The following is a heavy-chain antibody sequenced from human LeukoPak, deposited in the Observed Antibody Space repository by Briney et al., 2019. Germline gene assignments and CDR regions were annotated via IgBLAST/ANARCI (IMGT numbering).Heavy chain of an antibody. V-gene: IGHV3-21*01. CDR2: ISSSSSTI. J-gene: IGHJ6*03. Sequence: GGPLRLSCAASGFTFSNYYMNWVRQAPGKGLEWVSSISSSSSTIYYADSVKGRFTISRDNAKNSLYLQMNSLRAEHTPVYYCAGYGSASYLRSFDSGDWGKVATVS. CDR1: GFTFSNYY. CDR3: AGYGSASYLRSFDSGD. D-gene: IGHD3-10*01.